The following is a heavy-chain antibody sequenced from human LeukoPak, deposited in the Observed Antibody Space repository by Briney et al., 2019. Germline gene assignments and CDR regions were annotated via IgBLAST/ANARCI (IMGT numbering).Heavy chain of an antibody. CDR1: GFTFSSYA. CDR2: ISGGGGST. Sequence: PGGSLRLSCAASGFTFSSYAMSWVRQAPGKGLEWVSAISGGGGSTYYADSVKGRFTISRDNSKNTLYLQMNSLSAEDTAVYYCAKEGGNTLCFDYWGQGTLVTVSS. J-gene: IGHJ4*02. D-gene: IGHD4-23*01. V-gene: IGHV3-23*01. CDR3: AKEGGNTLCFDY.